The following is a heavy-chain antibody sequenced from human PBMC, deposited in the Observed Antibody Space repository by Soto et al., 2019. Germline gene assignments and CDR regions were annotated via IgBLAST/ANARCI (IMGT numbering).Heavy chain of an antibody. V-gene: IGHV3-11*01. CDR1: GFTFSDYY. Sequence: PGGSLRLSCAASGFTFSDYYMSWIRQAPGKGLEWVSYISSSGSTIYYADSVKGRFTISRDNAKNSLYLQMNSLRAEDTAVYYYARGAEGIRWYYYYYGMDVWGQGTTVTVSS. D-gene: IGHD4-17*01. CDR2: ISSSGSTI. CDR3: ARGAEGIRWYYYYYGMDV. J-gene: IGHJ6*02.